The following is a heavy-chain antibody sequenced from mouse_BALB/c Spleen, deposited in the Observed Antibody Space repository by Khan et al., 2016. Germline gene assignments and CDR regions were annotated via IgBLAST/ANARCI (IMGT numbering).Heavy chain of an antibody. J-gene: IGHJ2*01. Sequence: VQLQVSGPGLVKPSQSLSLTCTVTGYSITSDYAWNWIRQFPGNKLEWMGYISYSGSTSYNPSLKSRISITRDTSKNQFFLQLNSVTTEDTATYYCARDYYGSSYFDYWGQGTTLTVSS. D-gene: IGHD1-1*01. CDR1: GYSITSDYA. CDR2: ISYSGST. V-gene: IGHV3-2*02. CDR3: ARDYYGSSYFDY.